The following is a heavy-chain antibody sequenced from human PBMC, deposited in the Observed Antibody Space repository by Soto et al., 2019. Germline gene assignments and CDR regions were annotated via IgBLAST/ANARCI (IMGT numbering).Heavy chain of an antibody. CDR2: ISWNSGSI. D-gene: IGHD3-22*01. CDR1: GFTFDDYA. V-gene: IGHV3-9*01. CDR3: AKDRSSIRGYYYDSSGYYDAFDI. Sequence: SLKISCAASGFTFDDYAMHWVRQAPGKGLEWVSGISWNSGSIGYADSVKGRFTISRDNAKNSLYLQMNSLRAEDTALYYCAKDRSSIRGYYYDSSGYYDAFDIWGQGTMVTVSS. J-gene: IGHJ3*02.